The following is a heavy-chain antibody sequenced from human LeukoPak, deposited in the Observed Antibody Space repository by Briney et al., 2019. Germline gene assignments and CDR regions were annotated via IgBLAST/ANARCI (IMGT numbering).Heavy chain of an antibody. D-gene: IGHD5-18*01. Sequence: SQTLSLTCTVSGGSISSGSYYWSWIRQPAGKGLERIGGIYTSGSTNYNPSLKSRVTISVDTSKNQFSLKLSSVTAADTAVYYCARDRRYSYGTGFDPWGQGTLVTVSS. CDR3: ARDRRYSYGTGFDP. V-gene: IGHV4-61*02. CDR2: IYTSGST. CDR1: GGSISSGSYY. J-gene: IGHJ5*02.